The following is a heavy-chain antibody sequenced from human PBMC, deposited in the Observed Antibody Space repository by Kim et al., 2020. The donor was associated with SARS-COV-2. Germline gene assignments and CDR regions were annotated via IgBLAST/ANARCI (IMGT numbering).Heavy chain of an antibody. J-gene: IGHJ4*02. CDR2: IIPIFGTA. CDR3: ARDCNYYDSSGYYYDQGGICY. V-gene: IGHV1-69*13. D-gene: IGHD3-22*01. CDR1: GGTFSSYA. Sequence: SVKVSCKASGGTFSSYAISWVRQAPGQGLEWMGGIIPIFGTANYAQKFQGRVTITADESTSTAYMELSSLRSEDTAVYYCARDCNYYDSSGYYYDQGGICYWGQGTLVTVSS.